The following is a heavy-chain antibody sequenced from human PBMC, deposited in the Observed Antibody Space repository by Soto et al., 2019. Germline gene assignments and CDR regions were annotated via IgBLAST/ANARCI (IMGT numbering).Heavy chain of an antibody. CDR3: ARSGFMRNWFDP. Sequence: GASVKVSCKASGGTFSSYASSWVRQAPGRGLEWMGGIIPIFGTANYAQQFQGRVTITADKYTITSDMELSSLRSADTAVYYCARSGFMRNWFDPWGQGTLVTVSS. CDR2: IIPIFGTA. J-gene: IGHJ5*02. CDR1: GGTFSSYA. D-gene: IGHD5-12*01. V-gene: IGHV1-69*06.